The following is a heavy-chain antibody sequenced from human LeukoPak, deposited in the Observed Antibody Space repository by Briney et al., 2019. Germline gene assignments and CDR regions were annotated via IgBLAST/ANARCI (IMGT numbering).Heavy chain of an antibody. Sequence: ASVKVSCKTSGFILAHFGISWVRQAPGQGLEWMGWVNGNNVNTNYAQKFQGRVTMTSDTSTTTVHMELTNLRSDDTAVYYCVRSQWDGCNDFDYWGQGTLVTVSS. CDR1: GFILAHFG. D-gene: IGHD5-24*01. V-gene: IGHV1-18*01. CDR3: VRSQWDGCNDFDY. J-gene: IGHJ4*02. CDR2: VNGNNVNT.